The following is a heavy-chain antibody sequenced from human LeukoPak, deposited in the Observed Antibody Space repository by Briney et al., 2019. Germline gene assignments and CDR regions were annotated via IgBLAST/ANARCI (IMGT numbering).Heavy chain of an antibody. Sequence: GRSLRLSCAASGFTFCDYAIHWVRQAPGKGLQWVSLISGHGTATYSDSVKGRFTISRDNNKNSLYLQMNSLKTADTALYFCAREPHPAYGDFVVLDSWGQGTLVTVSS. D-gene: IGHD4-17*01. J-gene: IGHJ4*02. CDR2: ISGHGTAT. CDR3: AREPHPAYGDFVVLDS. V-gene: IGHV3-43*02. CDR1: GFTFCDYA.